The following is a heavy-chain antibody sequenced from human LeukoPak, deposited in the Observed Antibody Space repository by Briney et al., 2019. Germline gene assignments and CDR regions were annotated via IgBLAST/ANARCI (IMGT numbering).Heavy chain of an antibody. J-gene: IGHJ1*01. V-gene: IGHV4-39*07. CDR3: ARDSYYYDSSGYYQNAEYFQH. CDR1: GGSISSSSYY. D-gene: IGHD3-22*01. Sequence: SETLSLTCTVSGGSISSSSYYWGWIRQPPGKGLEWIGSIYYSGSTYYNPSLKSRVTISVDTSKNQFSLKLSSVTAADTAVYYCARDSYYYDSSGYYQNAEYFQHWGQGTLVTVSS. CDR2: IYYSGST.